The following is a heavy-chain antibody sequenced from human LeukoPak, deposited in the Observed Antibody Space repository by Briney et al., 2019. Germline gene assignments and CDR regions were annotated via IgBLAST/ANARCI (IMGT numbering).Heavy chain of an antibody. CDR2: INHSGST. J-gene: IGHJ6*02. V-gene: IGHV4-34*01. CDR3: ARGGSGYDYYYYYGMDV. Sequence: ASGTLSLTCAVYGGSFSGYYWSWIRQPPGKGLEWIGEINHSGSTNYNPSLKSRVTISVDTSKNQFSLKLSSVTAADTAVYYCARGGSGYDYYYYYGMDVWGQGTTVTVSS. CDR1: GGSFSGYY. D-gene: IGHD5-12*01.